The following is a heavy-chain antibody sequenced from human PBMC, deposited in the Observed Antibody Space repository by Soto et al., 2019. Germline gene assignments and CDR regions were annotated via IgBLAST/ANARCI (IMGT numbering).Heavy chain of an antibody. CDR2: ISSSSSYI. J-gene: IGHJ6*02. CDR3: ASSLYSSGWYAPGYYGMDV. D-gene: IGHD6-19*01. V-gene: IGHV3-21*01. Sequence: PGGSLRLSCVASGLALSDTSMNWVRQAPGKGLEWVSSISSSSSYIYYADSVKGRFTISRDNAKNSLYLQMNSLRAEDTAVYYCASSLYSSGWYAPGYYGMDVWGQGTTVTVSS. CDR1: GLALSDTS.